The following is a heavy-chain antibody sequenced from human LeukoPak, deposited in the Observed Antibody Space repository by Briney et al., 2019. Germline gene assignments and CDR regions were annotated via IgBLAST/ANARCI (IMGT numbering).Heavy chain of an antibody. CDR1: GFTFSSYA. Sequence: GGSLRLSCAASGFTFSSYAMHWVRQAPGKGLEWVAVISYDGSNKYYADSVKGRFTISRDNAKNTLYLQMNSLRAEDTAVYYCARESIAAAGTWFDPWGQGTLVTVSS. CDR3: ARESIAAAGTWFDP. V-gene: IGHV3-30-3*01. CDR2: ISYDGSNK. D-gene: IGHD6-13*01. J-gene: IGHJ5*02.